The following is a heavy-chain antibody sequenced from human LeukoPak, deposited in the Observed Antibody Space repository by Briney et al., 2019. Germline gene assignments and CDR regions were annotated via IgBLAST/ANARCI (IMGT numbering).Heavy chain of an antibody. CDR1: GFTFTDEY. CDR2: INPYSGAI. J-gene: IGHJ4*02. CDR3: ARDPKSQLLLDY. V-gene: IGHV1-2*02. D-gene: IGHD2-2*01. Sequence: ASVKVSCKSSGFTFTDEYIHWVRQAPGQGLERMGWINPYSGAINYAQKFQGRVTQTRDTSISTAYMELSRLTSGDTAVYYCARDPKSQLLLDYWGQGTLVTVSS.